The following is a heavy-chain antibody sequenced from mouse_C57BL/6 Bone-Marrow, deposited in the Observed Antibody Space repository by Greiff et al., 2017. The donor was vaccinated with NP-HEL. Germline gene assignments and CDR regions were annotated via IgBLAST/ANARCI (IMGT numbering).Heavy chain of an antibody. J-gene: IGHJ2*01. CDR2: IDPNSGGT. D-gene: IGHD2-4*01. V-gene: IGHV1-72*01. CDR3: ARTSDYVGY. Sequence: QVHVKQPGAELVKPGASVKLSCKASGYTFTSSWMHWVKQRPGRGLEWIGRIDPNSGGTKYNEKFKSKATLTVDKPSSTAYMQLSRLTSEDSAVYYCARTSDYVGYWGQGTTLPVSS. CDR1: GYTFTSSW.